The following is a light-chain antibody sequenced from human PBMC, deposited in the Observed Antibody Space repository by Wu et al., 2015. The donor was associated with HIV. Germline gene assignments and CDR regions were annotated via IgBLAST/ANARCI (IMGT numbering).Light chain of an antibody. Sequence: MTQSPSAMSASVGDRVTITCRASQDISNYLAWFQQKPGKVPERLIHAASSLQNGVPSRFSGSGSGTEFTLTISSLQPEDFATYYCLQHHTYPPTFGGGTKVELK. CDR1: QDISNY. J-gene: IGKJ4*01. CDR2: AAS. V-gene: IGKV1-17*03. CDR3: LQHHTYPPT.